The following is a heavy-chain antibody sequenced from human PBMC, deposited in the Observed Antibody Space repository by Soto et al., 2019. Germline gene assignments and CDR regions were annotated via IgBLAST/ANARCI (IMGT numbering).Heavy chain of an antibody. CDR1: GGSISNSNYY. D-gene: IGHD3-9*01. V-gene: IGHV4-39*07. CDR2: IYYTGST. CDR3: ARWGRFYDILTGPRSYYSDMDV. Sequence: SETLSLTCNVSGGSISNSNYYWGWIRQPPGKGLEWIGSIYYTGSTYYNPSLKSRVTISVDTSKNQFSLKLDSVTAADTAVYYCARWGRFYDILTGPRSYYSDMDVWGQETTLTVSS. J-gene: IGHJ6*02.